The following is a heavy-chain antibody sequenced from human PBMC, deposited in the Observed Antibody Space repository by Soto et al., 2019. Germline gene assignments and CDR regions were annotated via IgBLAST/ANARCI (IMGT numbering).Heavy chain of an antibody. CDR1: GYIFTTYS. CDR2: ISPNNGNT. V-gene: IGHV1-18*04. J-gene: IGHJ5*02. CDR3: AREAFGVHSSWFDP. Sequence: QVQLVQSGTEVKKPGASVKVSCKASGYIFTTYSIAWVRQAPGQGLEWVGWISPNNGNTNYAQNVQGRVTMTTDTSTTTAYMELRSLTSDDTAVYYCAREAFGVHSSWFDPCGHGTLVTVSS. D-gene: IGHD3-22*01.